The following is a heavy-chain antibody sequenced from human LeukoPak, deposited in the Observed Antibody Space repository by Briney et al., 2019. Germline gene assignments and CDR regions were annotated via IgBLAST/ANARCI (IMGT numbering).Heavy chain of an antibody. J-gene: IGHJ3*02. V-gene: IGHV3-33*01. CDR1: GFTFTNYG. Sequence: GGSLRLSCTTSGFTFTNYGINWVRQAPGKGLEWVAAIWYDGSKTSYTDSVKGRFTVSRDISKNTVYLQMNSLRAEDTAVYYCARVHYDFWSGDRNDAFDIWGQGTMVTVSS. CDR3: ARVHYDFWSGDRNDAFDI. D-gene: IGHD3-3*01. CDR2: IWYDGSKT.